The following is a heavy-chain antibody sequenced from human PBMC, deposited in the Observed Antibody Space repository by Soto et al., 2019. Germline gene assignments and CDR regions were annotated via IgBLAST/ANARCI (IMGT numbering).Heavy chain of an antibody. J-gene: IGHJ4*02. Sequence: PGESLKISCKGSGYSFTSYWIGWVRQMPGKGLEWMGIIYPGDSDTRYSPSFQGQVTISADKSISTAYLQWSSLKASDTAMYYCARLMPTKYSSGFPGPIDYWGQGTLVTVSS. D-gene: IGHD6-19*01. CDR1: GYSFTSYW. CDR3: ARLMPTKYSSGFPGPIDY. CDR2: IYPGDSDT. V-gene: IGHV5-51*01.